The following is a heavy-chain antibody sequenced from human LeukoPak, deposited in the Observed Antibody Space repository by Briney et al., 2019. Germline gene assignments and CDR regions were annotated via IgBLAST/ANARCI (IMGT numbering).Heavy chain of an antibody. V-gene: IGHV4-59*01. CDR2: ISHSGST. CDR3: ARAGPENLNWRYYIDF. D-gene: IGHD1-1*01. Sequence: SETLSLTCTVSGDSINKYFWSWLRQSPGKGLEWIGYISHSGSTNYHPSLKSRVTISLAKSNNQFSLRLRSVTAADTAVYYSARAGPENLNWRYYIDFWGKGTLVTVSS. J-gene: IGHJ4*02. CDR1: GDSINKYF.